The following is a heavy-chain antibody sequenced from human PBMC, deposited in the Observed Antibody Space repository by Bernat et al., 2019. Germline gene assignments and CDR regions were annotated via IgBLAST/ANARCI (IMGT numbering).Heavy chain of an antibody. D-gene: IGHD6-6*01. Sequence: QVQLQESDPGLVKPSETLSLTCTVSGGSISSYYWSWIRQPPGKGLEWIGYIYYSGSTNYNPSLKSRVTISVDTSKNQFSLKLSSVTAADTAVYYCARGSSSIAARYYYYYMDVWGKGTTVTVSS. CDR2: IYYSGST. J-gene: IGHJ6*03. V-gene: IGHV4-59*01. CDR1: GGSISSYY. CDR3: ARGSSSIAARYYYYYMDV.